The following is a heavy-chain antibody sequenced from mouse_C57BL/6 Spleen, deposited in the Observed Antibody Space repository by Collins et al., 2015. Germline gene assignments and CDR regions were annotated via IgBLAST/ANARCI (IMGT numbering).Heavy chain of an antibody. J-gene: IGHJ3*01. V-gene: IGHV3-6*01. CDR2: ISYDGSN. CDR3: ARDLANWDPAWFAY. D-gene: IGHD4-1*01. Sequence: DVQLQESGPGLVKPSQSLSLTCSVTGYSITGGYYWNWIRQFPGNKLEWMGYISYDGSNNYNPSLKNRISITRDTSKNQFFLKLNSVTTEDTATYYCARDLANWDPAWFAYWGQGTLVTVSA. CDR1: GYSITGGYY.